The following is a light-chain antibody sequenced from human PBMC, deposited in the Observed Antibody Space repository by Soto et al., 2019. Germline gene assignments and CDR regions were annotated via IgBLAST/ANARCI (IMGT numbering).Light chain of an antibody. CDR1: QSISTY. CDR3: QQSYLDPIT. V-gene: IGKV1-39*01. Sequence: DIQMTQSPSSLSASVGNRVTITCRASQSISTYLNWYQKKPGKAPTLLIYDASRLPSGVPSRFSGSGGGTDFTPSITRAQPEDFATYFCQQSYLDPITFGQGTRLEIK. CDR2: DAS. J-gene: IGKJ5*01.